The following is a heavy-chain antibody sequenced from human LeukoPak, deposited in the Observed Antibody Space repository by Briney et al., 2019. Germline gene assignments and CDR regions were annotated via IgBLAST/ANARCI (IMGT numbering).Heavy chain of an antibody. D-gene: IGHD3-3*01. CDR1: GGSIGSSSYF. CDR3: ARHLAPDFWTYDY. Sequence: PSETLSLTCAVSGGSIGSSSYFWGWIRQPPGKGLEWIGSIYYSGSTYYNPSLKSRVSISVDTSKNQFSLKLSSVTAADTAVYYCARHLAPDFWTYDYWGQGTLATVSS. J-gene: IGHJ4*02. V-gene: IGHV4-39*01. CDR2: IYYSGST.